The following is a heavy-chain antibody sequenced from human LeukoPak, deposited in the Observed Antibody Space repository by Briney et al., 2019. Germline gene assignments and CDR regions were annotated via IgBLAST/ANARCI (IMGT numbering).Heavy chain of an antibody. J-gene: IGHJ4*02. CDR1: GDSIRSYD. V-gene: IGHV4-59*01. Sequence: PSETLSLTCTVSGDSIRSYDWSWIRQPPGKGLEWIGYIYYSGSTNYNPSLKSRVSISVDTSKNQFSLKPSSVTAADTAVYYCARTGSAVTMLYPFDHWGQGTLVTVSS. CDR3: ARTGSAVTMLYPFDH. CDR2: IYYSGST. D-gene: IGHD4-17*01.